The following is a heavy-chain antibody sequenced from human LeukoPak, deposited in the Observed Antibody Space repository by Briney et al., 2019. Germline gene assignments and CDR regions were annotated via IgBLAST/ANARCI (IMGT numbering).Heavy chain of an antibody. J-gene: IGHJ4*02. Sequence: SETLSLTCAVYGGSFSGYCWSWIRQPPGKGLEWIGEINHSGSTDYNPSLKSRVTISVDTSKNQFSLKLSSVTAADTAVYYCARGGMEWLRFPNFDYWGQGTLVTVSS. V-gene: IGHV4-34*01. CDR1: GGSFSGYC. CDR3: ARGGMEWLRFPNFDY. CDR2: INHSGST. D-gene: IGHD5-12*01.